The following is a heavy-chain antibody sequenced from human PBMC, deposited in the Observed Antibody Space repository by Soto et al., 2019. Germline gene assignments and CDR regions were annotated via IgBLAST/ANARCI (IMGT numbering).Heavy chain of an antibody. Sequence: EVQLVESGGGLVKPGGSLRLSCAASGFTFSNAWMSWVRQAPGKGLEWVGRIKSKTDGGTTDYAAPVKGRFTISRDDSKNTLYLQMNSLKTEDTAVYYCTTDVLPSSGTAWYNWFDPWGQGTLVTVSS. V-gene: IGHV3-15*01. CDR3: TTDVLPSSGTAWYNWFDP. J-gene: IGHJ5*02. CDR2: IKSKTDGGTT. CDR1: GFTFSNAW. D-gene: IGHD6-19*01.